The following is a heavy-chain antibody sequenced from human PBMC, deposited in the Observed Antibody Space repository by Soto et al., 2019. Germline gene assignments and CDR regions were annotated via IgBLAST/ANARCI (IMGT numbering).Heavy chain of an antibody. CDR1: GGYISSYY. Sequence: PSETLSLTCTVSGGYISSYYWSWIRQPPGKGLEWIGYIYYSGSTNYNPSLKSRVTISVDTSKNQFSLRLSSVTAADTAVYYCAREVGYCSGGSCPNWFDPWGQGTLVTVSS. CDR2: IYYSGST. V-gene: IGHV4-59*01. CDR3: AREVGYCSGGSCPNWFDP. D-gene: IGHD2-15*01. J-gene: IGHJ5*02.